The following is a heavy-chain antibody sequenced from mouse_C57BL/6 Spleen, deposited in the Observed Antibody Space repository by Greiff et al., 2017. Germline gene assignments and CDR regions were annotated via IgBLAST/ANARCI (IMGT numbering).Heavy chain of an antibody. J-gene: IGHJ3*01. CDR2: INPSTGGT. V-gene: IGHV1-42*01. CDR3: ARGGRITTVVDAY. CDR1: GYSFTGYY. Sequence: EVQLQQSGPELVKPGASVKISCKASGYSFTGYYMNWVKQSPEKSLEWIGEINPSTGGTTYNQKFKAKATLTVDKSSSTAYMQLKSLTSEDSAVYYCARGGRITTVVDAYWGQGTLVTVSA. D-gene: IGHD1-1*01.